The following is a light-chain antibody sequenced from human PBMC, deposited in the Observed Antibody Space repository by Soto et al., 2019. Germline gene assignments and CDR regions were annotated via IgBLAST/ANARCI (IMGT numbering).Light chain of an antibody. CDR1: QSMSNN. Sequence: DIVMTQSPATLSVSPGERATLSCRACQSMSNNLAWYQQKPGQAPRLLIYGASTRDTGIPDRFSGSGSGTEFTLTISSLQSEDFAIYYCQQYHNWPPFTFGQGTRLEIK. CDR3: QQYHNWPPFT. V-gene: IGKV3-15*01. CDR2: GAS. J-gene: IGKJ5*01.